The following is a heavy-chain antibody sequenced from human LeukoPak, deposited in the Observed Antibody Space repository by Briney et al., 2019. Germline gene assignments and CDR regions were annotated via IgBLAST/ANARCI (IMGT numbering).Heavy chain of an antibody. J-gene: IGHJ4*02. CDR3: ARAQLLRLENFLDY. Sequence: GGSPRLPCAASGFTSSNYEMNWVRQAPGQGLEWVSYISRGGSDIYYADSVKGRFTISSDNAKNSVYLQMNSLRAEDTAVYYCARAQLLRLENFLDYWGQGTLVTVSS. V-gene: IGHV3-48*03. D-gene: IGHD4-23*01. CDR2: ISRGGSDI. CDR1: GFTSSNYE.